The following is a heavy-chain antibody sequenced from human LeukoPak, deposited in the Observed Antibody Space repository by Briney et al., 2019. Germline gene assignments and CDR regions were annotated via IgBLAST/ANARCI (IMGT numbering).Heavy chain of an antibody. V-gene: IGHV1-58*02. CDR1: GFTFTSSA. J-gene: IGHJ4*02. Sequence: SVKVSCKASGFTFTSSAMQWVRQARGQRLEWIGWIVVGSGNTNYAQKFQERVTITRDMSTSTAYMELSSLRSEDTAVYYCAALRDEGFTMIVGWGQGTLVTVSS. CDR3: AALRDEGFTMIVG. CDR2: IVVGSGNT. D-gene: IGHD3-22*01.